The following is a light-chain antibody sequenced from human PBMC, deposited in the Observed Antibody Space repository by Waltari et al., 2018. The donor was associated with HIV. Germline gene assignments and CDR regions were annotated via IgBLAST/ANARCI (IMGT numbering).Light chain of an antibody. CDR3: QQRSNWPT. CDR2: DAS. CDR1: QSVSSY. J-gene: IGKJ1*01. V-gene: IGKV3-11*01. Sequence: EIVLTQSPATLSLSPGARATLSCRASQSVSSYLAWYQQKPGQSPSLLIYDASNRATGIPARFSGSGSGTDFTLTISSLEPEDFAVYYCQQRSNWPTFGQGTKVEIK.